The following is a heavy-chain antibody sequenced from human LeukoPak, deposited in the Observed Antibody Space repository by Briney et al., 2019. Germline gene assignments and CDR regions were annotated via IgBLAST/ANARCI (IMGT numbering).Heavy chain of an antibody. V-gene: IGHV4-34*01. CDR3: ARDDIVVVVAATEADAFDI. CDR2: INHSGST. J-gene: IGHJ3*02. Sequence: SETLSLTCAVYGGSFSGYYWSWIRQPPGKGLEWIGEINHSGSTNYNPSLKSRVTISVGTSKNQFSLKLSSVTAADTAVYYCARDDIVVVVAATEADAFDIWGQGTMVTVSS. CDR1: GGSFSGYY. D-gene: IGHD2-15*01.